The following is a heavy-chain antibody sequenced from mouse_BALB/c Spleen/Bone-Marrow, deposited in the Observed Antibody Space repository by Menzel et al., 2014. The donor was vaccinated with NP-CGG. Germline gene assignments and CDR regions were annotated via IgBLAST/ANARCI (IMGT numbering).Heavy chain of an antibody. D-gene: IGHD2-10*02. CDR1: GFNIKDTY. V-gene: IGHV14-3*02. J-gene: IGHJ4*01. Sequence: EVQGVESGAELVKPGASVKLSCTASGFNIKDTYMHWVKQRPEQGLEWIGRIDPANGNTKYDPKFQGKATITADTSSNTAYLQLSSLASEDTAVYYCTRGYGNYALYYYAMDYWGQGTSVTVSS. CDR2: IDPANGNT. CDR3: TRGYGNYALYYYAMDY.